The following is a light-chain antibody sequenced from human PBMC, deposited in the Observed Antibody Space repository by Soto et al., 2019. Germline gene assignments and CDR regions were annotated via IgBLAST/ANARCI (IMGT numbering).Light chain of an antibody. CDR2: LEGSGSY. CDR1: SGHSGYI. CDR3: ETWDSNSVV. J-gene: IGLJ2*01. V-gene: IGLV4-60*02. Sequence: QPVLTQSSSASASLGSSVKLTCTLSSGHSGYIIAWHQQQPGKAPRYLMKLEGSGSYNKGSGVPDRFSGSSSGPDRYLTISSLQFEDEADYYCETWDSNSVVFGGGTQLTVL.